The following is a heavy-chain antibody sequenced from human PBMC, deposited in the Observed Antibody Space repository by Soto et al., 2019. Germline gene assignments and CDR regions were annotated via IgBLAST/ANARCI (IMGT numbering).Heavy chain of an antibody. CDR2: INPNSGGT. Sequence: ASVKVSCKASGYTFTGYYMHWVRQAPGQGLEWMGWINPNSGGTNYAQKFQGRVTMTRDTSISTAYMELSRLRSDDTAVYYCARDLGGGWNYDAFDIWGQGTMVTVSS. CDR1: GYTFTGYY. D-gene: IGHD1-7*01. J-gene: IGHJ3*02. V-gene: IGHV1-2*02. CDR3: ARDLGGGWNYDAFDI.